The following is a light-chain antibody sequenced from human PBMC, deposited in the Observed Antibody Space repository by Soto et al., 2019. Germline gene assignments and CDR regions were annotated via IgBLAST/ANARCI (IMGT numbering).Light chain of an antibody. J-gene: IGKJ2*01. CDR2: DAS. Sequence: EIVLTQSPATLSLSPGERATLSCGASQSVSRSYLAWYHQKPTLTPRLLIYDASIRAAGTPDRFSGSGSGTDFTLTISRREPADFAVYYCQEYGSSPYTLGKGTKLEIK. CDR1: QSVSRSY. CDR3: QEYGSSPYT. V-gene: IGKV3D-20*01.